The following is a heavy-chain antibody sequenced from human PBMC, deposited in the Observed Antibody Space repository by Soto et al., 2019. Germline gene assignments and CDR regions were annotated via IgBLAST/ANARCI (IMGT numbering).Heavy chain of an antibody. Sequence: GGSLRLSCAASGFTFSSYGIHWVRQAPGKGLEWVAAISYDGSKKYYGDSVKGRFTISRDNSKNTLFLQMSSLRAEDTAVYYCAQEVDSLDYWGQGTLVTVSS. V-gene: IGHV3-30*18. J-gene: IGHJ4*02. D-gene: IGHD5-12*01. CDR1: GFTFSSYG. CDR2: ISYDGSKK. CDR3: AQEVDSLDY.